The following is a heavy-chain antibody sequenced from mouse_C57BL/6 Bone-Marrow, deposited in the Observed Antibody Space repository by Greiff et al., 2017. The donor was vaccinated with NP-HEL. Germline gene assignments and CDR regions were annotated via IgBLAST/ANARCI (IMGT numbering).Heavy chain of an antibody. V-gene: IGHV5-2*01. CDR2: INSDGGST. Sequence: EVMLVESGGGLVQPGESLKLSCESNEYEFPSHDMSWVRKTPEKRLELVAAINSDGGSTYYPDTMERRFIISRDNTKKTLYLQMSSLRSEDTALYYCARPLYYYGSSYGFAYWGQGTLVTVSA. J-gene: IGHJ3*01. D-gene: IGHD1-1*01. CDR3: ARPLYYYGSSYGFAY. CDR1: EYEFPSHD.